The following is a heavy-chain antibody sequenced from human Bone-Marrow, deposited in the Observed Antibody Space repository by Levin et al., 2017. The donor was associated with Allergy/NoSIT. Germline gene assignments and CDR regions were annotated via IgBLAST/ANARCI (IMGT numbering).Heavy chain of an antibody. CDR1: GFTFSSYY. CDR3: ARENWINGY. CDR2: IKKDGSAQ. J-gene: IGHJ4*02. V-gene: IGHV3-7*04. Sequence: GGSLRLSCAASGFTFSSYYMTWVRQAPGKGLEWVAHIKKDGSAQYYADSVKGRFTVSRDNAKNSMYLQMNSLRAEDTAVYYCARENWINGYWGQGTLVTVSS. D-gene: IGHD1/OR15-1a*01.